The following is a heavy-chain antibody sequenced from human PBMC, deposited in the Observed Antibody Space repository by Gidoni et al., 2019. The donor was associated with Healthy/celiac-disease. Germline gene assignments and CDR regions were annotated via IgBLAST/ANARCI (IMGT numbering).Heavy chain of an antibody. CDR1: GGTFSSSG. D-gene: IGHD3-16*01. V-gene: IGHV1-69*01. CDR3: ARDPLGVDDYYYYYMDV. Sequence: QVQLLQSGAEVKKPGSSVKVSCKASGGTFSSSGISWVRQAPGQGLEWMGGIIPIFGTANYAQKFQGRVTITADESTSTAYMELSSLRSEDTAVYYCARDPLGVDDYYYYYMDVWGKGTTVTVSS. J-gene: IGHJ6*03. CDR2: IIPIFGTA.